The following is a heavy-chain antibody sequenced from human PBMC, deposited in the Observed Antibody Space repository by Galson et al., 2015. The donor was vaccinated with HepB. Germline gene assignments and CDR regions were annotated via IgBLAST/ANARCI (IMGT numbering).Heavy chain of an antibody. CDR3: AREPYYDSSGLFDY. CDR2: INPNSGGT. D-gene: IGHD3-22*01. J-gene: IGHJ4*02. CDR1: GYTFTGYY. V-gene: IGHV1-2*02. Sequence: SVKVSCKASGYTFTGYYMHWVRQAPGQGLEWMGWINPNSGGTNYAQKFQGRVTMTRDTSISTAYMELSRLRSDDTAVYYCAREPYYDSSGLFDYWGQGTLVTVSS.